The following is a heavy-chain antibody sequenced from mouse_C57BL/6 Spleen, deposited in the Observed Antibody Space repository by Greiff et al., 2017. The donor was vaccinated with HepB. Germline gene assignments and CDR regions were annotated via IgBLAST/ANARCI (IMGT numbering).Heavy chain of an antibody. CDR1: GFTFTDYY. Sequence: DVMLVESGGGLVQPGGSLSLSCAASGFTFTDYYMSWVRQPPGKALEWLGFIRNKANGYTTEYSASVKGRFTISRDNSQSILYLQMNALRAEDSATYYCASGPYGWYFDVWGTGTTVTVSS. V-gene: IGHV7-3*01. CDR3: ASGPYGWYFDV. CDR2: IRNKANGYTT. J-gene: IGHJ1*03. D-gene: IGHD1-1*01.